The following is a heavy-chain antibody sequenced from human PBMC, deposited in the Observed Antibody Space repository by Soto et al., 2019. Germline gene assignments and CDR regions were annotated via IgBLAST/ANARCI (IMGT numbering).Heavy chain of an antibody. D-gene: IGHD6-19*01. CDR3: ARSSGWLDDY. V-gene: IGHV3-7*05. Sequence: EVQLVESGGGLVQPGGSLRLSCVASGFTFSSYWMSWVRQAPGKGLEWVANIKYDGSETYYVDSVKGRFTISRDNAKNSLYLQMNSLRAEDTAVYYYARSSGWLDDYWGQGTLVTVSS. J-gene: IGHJ4*02. CDR1: GFTFSSYW. CDR2: IKYDGSET.